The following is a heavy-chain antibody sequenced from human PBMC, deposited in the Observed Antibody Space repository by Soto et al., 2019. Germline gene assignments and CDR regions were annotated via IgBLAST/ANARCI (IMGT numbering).Heavy chain of an antibody. Sequence: SETLSLTCTVSGGSISSYYWSWILQPPWKGLEWIGYIYYSGSTNYNPSLKSRVTISVDTSKNQFSLKLSSVTPDDTAVYYCVRLVGNSWLDSWGPGTLVTVSS. D-gene: IGHD2-2*01. CDR2: IYYSGST. CDR1: GGSISSYY. CDR3: VRLVGNSWLDS. V-gene: IGHV4-59*08. J-gene: IGHJ5*01.